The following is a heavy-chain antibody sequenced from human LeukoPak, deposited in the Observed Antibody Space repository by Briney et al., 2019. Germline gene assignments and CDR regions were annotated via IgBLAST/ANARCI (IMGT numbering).Heavy chain of an antibody. D-gene: IGHD7-27*01. CDR3: TRGGDGFDP. CDR1: GFTLSSYD. CDR2: MATAGDT. V-gene: IGHV3-13*01. Sequence: GGSLRLSCAASGFTLSSYDIDWVRQPTGKGLEWVSAMATAGDTFYSASVKGRFTISRENAKNSLYLQMNSLRVGDTAVYYCTRGGDGFDPWGQGTLVTVSS. J-gene: IGHJ5*02.